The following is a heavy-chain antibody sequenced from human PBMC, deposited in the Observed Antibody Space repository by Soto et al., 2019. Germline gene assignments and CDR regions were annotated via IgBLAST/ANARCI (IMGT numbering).Heavy chain of an antibody. J-gene: IGHJ4*02. CDR2: ISAYNGNT. CDR3: ARATYDYGDYWLDY. CDR1: GYTFTSYG. D-gene: IGHD4-17*01. Sequence: ASVKVSCKASGYTFTSYGISWVRQAPGQGLEWMGWISAYNGNTNYAQKLQGRVTMTTDTSTSTAYMELRSLRSDDTAVYYCARATYDYGDYWLDYWGQGTLVTVSS. V-gene: IGHV1-18*04.